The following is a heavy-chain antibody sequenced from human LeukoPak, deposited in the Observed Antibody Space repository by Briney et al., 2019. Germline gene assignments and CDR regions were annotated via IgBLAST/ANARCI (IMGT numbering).Heavy chain of an antibody. V-gene: IGHV1-18*01. D-gene: IGHD4-17*01. CDR2: ISGYNGNT. CDR3: AREYSYGDYVVYYYYGMDV. CDR1: GYTFTSYC. J-gene: IGHJ6*02. Sequence: ASVRVSCTASGYTFTSYCISWVRQAPGQGLEWMGWISGYNGNTNYAQTVQGRFTMTTDTSTSTAYMELRRLRSDDTAVYYCAREYSYGDYVVYYYYGMDVWGQGTTVTVSS.